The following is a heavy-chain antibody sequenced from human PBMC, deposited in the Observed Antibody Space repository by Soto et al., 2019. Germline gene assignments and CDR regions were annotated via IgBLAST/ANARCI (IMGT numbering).Heavy chain of an antibody. CDR1: GGSISSHY. CDR2: IYYSGIT. J-gene: IGHJ2*01. CDR3: ARPRGIEPAVWYFEL. D-gene: IGHD6-13*01. Sequence: QVQLQESGPGLVKPSETLSLTCTVSGGSISSHYWSWIRQPPGRGLEWIGFIYYSGITDSNPSLKSRVTISRDTSKNQLSLRLGSVTAADTAVYYCARPRGIEPAVWYFELWGRGTLVTVSS. V-gene: IGHV4-59*08.